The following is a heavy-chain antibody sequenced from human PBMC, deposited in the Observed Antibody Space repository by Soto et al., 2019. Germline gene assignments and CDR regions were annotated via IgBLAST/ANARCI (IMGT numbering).Heavy chain of an antibody. CDR2: IYPGDSDT. CDR1: GYSFTSYW. D-gene: IGHD6-6*01. CDR3: ARRRGSVIAARHFDY. J-gene: IGHJ4*02. V-gene: IGHV5-51*01. Sequence: GESLKISCKGSGYSFTSYWIGWVRQMPGKGLEWMGIIYPGDSDTRYSPSFQGQVTISADKSISTAYLQWSSLKASDTAMYYCARRRGSVIAARHFDYWGQGTLVTVSS.